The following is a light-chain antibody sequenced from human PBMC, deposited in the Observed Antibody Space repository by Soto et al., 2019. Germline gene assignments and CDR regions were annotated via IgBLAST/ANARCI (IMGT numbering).Light chain of an antibody. CDR1: SGSIASNY. J-gene: IGLJ2*01. CDR2: EDN. Sequence: NFMLTQPHSVSESPGKTVTISCTRSSGSIASNYVQWYQQRPGSAPTTVIYEDNQRPSGVPDRFSGSIDSSSNSASLTISGLKTEDEAAYYCQSYDSSNPVVFGGGTKVTVL. V-gene: IGLV6-57*04. CDR3: QSYDSSNPVV.